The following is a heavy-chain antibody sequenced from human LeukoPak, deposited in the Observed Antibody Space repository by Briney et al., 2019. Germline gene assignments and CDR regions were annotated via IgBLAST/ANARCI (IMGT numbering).Heavy chain of an antibody. V-gene: IGHV3-30*18. J-gene: IGHJ6*04. CDR1: GFTFSIYC. CDR3: AKDASRYCSGGSCYYYGMDV. D-gene: IGHD2-15*01. Sequence: ARSLTLSCAASGFTFSIYCMHWVRQPPGKGLEWVAVISYDGSNKYYADSVKSRFTISRDNSKNTLYLQMNSLRAEDTAVYYCAKDASRYCSGGSCYYYGMDVWGKGTTVTVSS. CDR2: ISYDGSNK.